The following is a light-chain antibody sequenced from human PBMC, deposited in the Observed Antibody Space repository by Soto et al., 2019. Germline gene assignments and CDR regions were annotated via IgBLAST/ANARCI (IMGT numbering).Light chain of an antibody. CDR1: QSVSSY. CDR2: DAS. J-gene: IGKJ3*01. V-gene: IGKV3-11*01. CDR3: QQRSNWQT. Sequence: EIVLTQSPATLSLSPGERATLSCRASQSVSSYLAWYQQKPGQAPRLLIYDASNRATGIPARFSGSGSGTDFTLTISSLEPEDFEVYYCQQRSNWQTFGPGTKVDIK.